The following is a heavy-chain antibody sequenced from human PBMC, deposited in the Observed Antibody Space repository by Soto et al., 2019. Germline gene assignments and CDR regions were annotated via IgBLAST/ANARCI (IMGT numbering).Heavy chain of an antibody. CDR3: ANLASAEVLRYFDWLSADPG. D-gene: IGHD3-9*01. Sequence: EVQLLESGGGLVQPGGSLRLSCAASGFTFSSYAMSWVRQAPGKGLEWVSAISGSGGSTYYADSVKGRFTISRDNSKNTLYLQMNSLRAEDTAVYYCANLASAEVLRYFDWLSADPGWGQGTLVTVSS. V-gene: IGHV3-23*01. CDR2: ISGSGGST. CDR1: GFTFSSYA. J-gene: IGHJ4*02.